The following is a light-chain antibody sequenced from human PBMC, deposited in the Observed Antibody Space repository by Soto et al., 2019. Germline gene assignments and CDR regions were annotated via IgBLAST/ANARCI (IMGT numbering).Light chain of an antibody. Sequence: DIQMTQSPSTLSASVGDRVTITCRASQSISSWLAWYQQKPGKAPKLLIYKASSLEGGVPSRFSGSGSGTDFTLTISSLQPDDFAIYYCQQYHIYSLTFGGGTRVDIK. V-gene: IGKV1-5*03. J-gene: IGKJ4*01. CDR1: QSISSW. CDR3: QQYHIYSLT. CDR2: KAS.